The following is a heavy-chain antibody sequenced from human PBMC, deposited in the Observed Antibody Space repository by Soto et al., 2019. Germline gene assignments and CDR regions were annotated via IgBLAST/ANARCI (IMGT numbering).Heavy chain of an antibody. CDR2: IWYDGSKK. CDR3: ARSYDGSYWFLGH. CDR1: GFIFNDYG. J-gene: IGHJ4*02. V-gene: IGHV3-33*01. D-gene: IGHD1-26*01. Sequence: GGSLRLSCSASGFIFNDYGMHWVRQAPGKGLEWVAVIWYDGSKKYYADSVKGRFTISRDNSKSTVSLQMNNLRAEDTAVYYCARSYDGSYWFLGHWGQGTLVTAPQ.